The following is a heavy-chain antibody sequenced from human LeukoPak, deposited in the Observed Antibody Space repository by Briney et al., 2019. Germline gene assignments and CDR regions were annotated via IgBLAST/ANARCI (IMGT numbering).Heavy chain of an antibody. CDR2: INPSGGGT. CDR3: AIWIVGDTTSDY. Sequence: ASVKVSCKASGYTFTNYYMQWVRQAPGQGREWMGIINPSGGGTSYAQNFQGRVTMTRDTSTSTVYMALSSLTSEDTAVYYCAIWIVGDTTSDYWGQGTLVTVSS. D-gene: IGHD1-26*01. CDR1: GYTFTNYY. J-gene: IGHJ4*02. V-gene: IGHV1-46*01.